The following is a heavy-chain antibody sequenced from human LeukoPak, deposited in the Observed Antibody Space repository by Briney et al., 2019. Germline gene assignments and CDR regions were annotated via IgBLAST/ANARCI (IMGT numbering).Heavy chain of an antibody. V-gene: IGHV3-30-3*01. CDR2: ISYDGSNK. CDR3: ARDFTPEYYYYGMYV. CDR1: GFTFSSYA. Sequence: GGSLRLSCAASGFTFSSYAMHWVRQAPGKGLEWVAVISYDGSNKYYADSVKGRFTISRDNSKNTLYLQMNSLRAEDTAVYYCARDFTPEYYYYGMYVWGQGTTVTVSS. J-gene: IGHJ6*02.